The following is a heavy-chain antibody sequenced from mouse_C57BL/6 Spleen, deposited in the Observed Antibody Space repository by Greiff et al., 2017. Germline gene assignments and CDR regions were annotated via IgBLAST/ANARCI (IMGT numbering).Heavy chain of an antibody. Sequence: QVQLQQPGAELVMPGASVKLSCKASGYTFTSYWMHWVKQRPGQGLEWIGEIDPSDSYTNYNQKFKGKSTLTVDKSSRTAYRQLSSLTSEDSAVYYCARGGDYDEGFAYWGQGTLITVSA. V-gene: IGHV1-69*01. CDR2: IDPSDSYT. CDR1: GYTFTSYW. CDR3: ARGGDYDEGFAY. J-gene: IGHJ3*01. D-gene: IGHD2-4*01.